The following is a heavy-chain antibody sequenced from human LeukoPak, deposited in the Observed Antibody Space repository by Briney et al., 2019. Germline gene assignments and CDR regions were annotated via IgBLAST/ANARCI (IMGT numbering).Heavy chain of an antibody. J-gene: IGHJ4*02. CDR3: ARGALYYDLWSGPYYFDY. D-gene: IGHD3-3*01. Sequence: SETLSLTCAVYGGSFSGDYWSWIRQPPGKGLEWIGEINHSGSTNYNPSLKSRVTISVDTSKNQFSLKLSSVTAADTAVYYCARGALYYDLWSGPYYFDYWGQGTLVAVSS. CDR1: GGSFSGDY. V-gene: IGHV4-34*01. CDR2: INHSGST.